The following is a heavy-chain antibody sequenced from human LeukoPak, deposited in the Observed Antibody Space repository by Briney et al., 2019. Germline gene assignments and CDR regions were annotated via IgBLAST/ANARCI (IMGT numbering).Heavy chain of an antibody. V-gene: IGHV1-69*13. CDR1: GGTFSSYA. Sequence: SVKVSCKASGGTFSSYAISWVRQAPGQGLEWMGGIIPIFGTANYAQKFQGRVTITADESTSTAYMELSSLRSEDTAVYYCAREHCSGGSCYFESDYYYGMDVWGQGTTVTVSS. CDR2: IIPIFGTA. J-gene: IGHJ6*02. D-gene: IGHD2-15*01. CDR3: AREHCSGGSCYFESDYYYGMDV.